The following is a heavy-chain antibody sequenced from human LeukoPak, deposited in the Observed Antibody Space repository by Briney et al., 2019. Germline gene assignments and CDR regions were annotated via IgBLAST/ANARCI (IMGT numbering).Heavy chain of an antibody. CDR3: AGSIAVAGTVGIDY. CDR1: GGSISSGDYY. CDR2: ICYSGST. V-gene: IGHV4-30-4*08. D-gene: IGHD6-19*01. J-gene: IGHJ4*02. Sequence: SETLSLTCTVSGGSISSGDYYWSWIRQPPGEGLEWIGYICYSGSTYYNPSLKSRVTISVDTSKNQFSLKLSSVTAADTAVYYCAGSIAVAGTVGIDYWGQGTLVTVSS.